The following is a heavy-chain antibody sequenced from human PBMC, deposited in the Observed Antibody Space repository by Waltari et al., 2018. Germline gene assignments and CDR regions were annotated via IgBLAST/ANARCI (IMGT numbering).Heavy chain of an antibody. CDR3: ARGDTSNWFASYFDF. J-gene: IGHJ4*02. CDR1: AAPLSSSY. V-gene: IGHV4-59*01. Sequence: QVRLQESGPGLVKPSETLSLTCTVSAAPLSSSYWSWIRQPPGKGLEWIAYIYFSGSTSYNPSLKSRVAISGDTSKKQFSLRLSSVTAADTAVYYCARGDTSNWFASYFDFWGQGILVSVSS. CDR2: IYFSGST. D-gene: IGHD3-10*01.